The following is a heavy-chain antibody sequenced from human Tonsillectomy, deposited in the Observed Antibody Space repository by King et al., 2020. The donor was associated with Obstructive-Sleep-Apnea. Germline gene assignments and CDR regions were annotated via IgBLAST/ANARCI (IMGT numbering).Heavy chain of an antibody. Sequence: VQLQQWGAGLLKPSETLSLTCAVFGGSFSDYYWSWIRQPPGKGLEWIGEINHSGSTNHNSSLKSRVTISVDTSKNQFSLKLNSVTAADTAVYYCARGSGAAAVNWFDTWGQGTLVTVSS. CDR1: GGSFSDYY. CDR2: INHSGST. V-gene: IGHV4-34*01. J-gene: IGHJ5*02. D-gene: IGHD6-13*01. CDR3: ARGSGAAAVNWFDT.